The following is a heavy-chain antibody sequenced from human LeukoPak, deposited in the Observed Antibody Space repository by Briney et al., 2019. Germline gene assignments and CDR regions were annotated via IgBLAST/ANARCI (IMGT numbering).Heavy chain of an antibody. V-gene: IGHV4-59*08. Sequence: PSETLSLTCTVSGDSISNYYWSWIRQPPGKGLEWIGYIHYSGTTNYNPSLKSRVTMSLDTSKNQFSLRLSSVTAADTAVYYCARLSYDSSGYYLTNYYYYGMDVWGQGTTVTVSS. D-gene: IGHD3-22*01. J-gene: IGHJ6*02. CDR2: IHYSGTT. CDR1: GDSISNYY. CDR3: ARLSYDSSGYYLTNYYYYGMDV.